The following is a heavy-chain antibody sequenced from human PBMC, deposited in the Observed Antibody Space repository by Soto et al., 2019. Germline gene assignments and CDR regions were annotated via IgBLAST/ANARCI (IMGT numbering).Heavy chain of an antibody. V-gene: IGHV3-30-3*01. Sequence: QVQLVESGGGVVQPGRSLRLSCAASGFTFSSYAMHWVRQAPGKGLEWVAVISYDGSNKYYADSVKGRFTISRDNSKNTLYLQMNSLRAGDTAVYYCARDRDPTYYDFWSGYQFDYWGQGTLVTVSS. CDR3: ARDRDPTYYDFWSGYQFDY. D-gene: IGHD3-3*01. J-gene: IGHJ4*02. CDR1: GFTFSSYA. CDR2: ISYDGSNK.